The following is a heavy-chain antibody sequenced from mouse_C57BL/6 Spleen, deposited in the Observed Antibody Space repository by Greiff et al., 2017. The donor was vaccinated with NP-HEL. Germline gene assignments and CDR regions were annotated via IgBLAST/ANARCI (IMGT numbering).Heavy chain of an antibody. CDR3: ARTGSPFDD. CDR1: GYAFTNYL. CDR2: INPGSGGT. V-gene: IGHV1-54*01. Sequence: QVQLQQSGAELVRPGTSVKVSCKASGYAFTNYLIEWVKQRPGQGLEWIGVINPGSGGTNYNEKFKGKATLTADKSSSTAYMQLSRLTSEDSAVDCCARTGSPFDDWGQGTTLSVSS. J-gene: IGHJ2*01.